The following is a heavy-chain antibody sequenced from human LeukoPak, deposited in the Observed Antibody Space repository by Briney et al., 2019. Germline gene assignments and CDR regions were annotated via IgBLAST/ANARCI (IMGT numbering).Heavy chain of an antibody. Sequence: ASVKVSCKASAYTFTSYGISWVRQAPGKGLEWVSAISGSGGSTYYADSVKGRFTISRDNSKDTLYLQMNSMRTEDTAVYYCAKEASSGYYFYYYYMDVWGKGTTVTISS. CDR1: AYTFTSYG. CDR3: AKEASSGYYFYYYYMDV. CDR2: ISGSGGST. D-gene: IGHD3-22*01. V-gene: IGHV3-23*01. J-gene: IGHJ6*03.